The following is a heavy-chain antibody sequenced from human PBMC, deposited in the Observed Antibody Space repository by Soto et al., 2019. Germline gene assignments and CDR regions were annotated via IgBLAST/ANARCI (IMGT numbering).Heavy chain of an antibody. Sequence: HITLKESGPTLVKPKQTLTLTCTFSGFSLSTSGVGVGWIRQPPGKSLELIAPIYWDYDKRYSPSLKSRLTSAQDNSKNQVVLTMASMDPMHTTTYYCGHNWVRQFREFTYRRIDSWGQGTLVTVSS. CDR2: IYWDYDK. D-gene: IGHD2-2*02. CDR3: GHNWVRQFREFTYRRIDS. V-gene: IGHV2-5*02. J-gene: IGHJ4*02. CDR1: GFSLSTSGVG.